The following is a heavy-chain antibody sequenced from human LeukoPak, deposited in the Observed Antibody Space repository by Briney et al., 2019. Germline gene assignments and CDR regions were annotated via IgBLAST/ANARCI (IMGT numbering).Heavy chain of an antibody. V-gene: IGHV3-30*03. CDR2: ISYDGSNK. CDR3: AARYFDWLLHDY. CDR1: GFTFSSYG. Sequence: PGRSLRLSCAASGFTFSSYGMHWVRQAPGKGLEWVAVISYDGSNKYYADSVKGRFTISRDNSKNTLYLQMNSLRAEDTAVYYCAARYFDWLLHDYWGQGTLVTVSS. J-gene: IGHJ4*02. D-gene: IGHD3-9*01.